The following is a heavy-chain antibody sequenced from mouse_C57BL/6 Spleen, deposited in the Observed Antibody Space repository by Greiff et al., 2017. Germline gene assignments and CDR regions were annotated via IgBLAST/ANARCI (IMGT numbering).Heavy chain of an antibody. CDR2: IDPSDSYT. D-gene: IGHD2-3*01. V-gene: IGHV1-69*01. J-gene: IGHJ3*01. CDR1: GYTFTSYW. Sequence: QVQLQQPGAELVMPGASVKLSCKASGYTFTSYWMHWVKQRPGQGLEWIGEIDPSDSYTNYNQKFKGKSTLTVDKSSSTAYMQLSSLTSEGSAVYYCARLDGPYWGQGTLVTVSA. CDR3: ARLDGPY.